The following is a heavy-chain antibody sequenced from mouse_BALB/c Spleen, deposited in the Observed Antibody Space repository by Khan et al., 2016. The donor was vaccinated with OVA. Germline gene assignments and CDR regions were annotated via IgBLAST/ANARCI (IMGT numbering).Heavy chain of an antibody. Sequence: VRLQQSGPELVKPGTSVKMSCKASGYTFTDYYMDWVKQSHGESFEWIGRVNPHNGGTSYNQKFKGKATLTGDKSSTKAYLELNSLTYEDYAVYYCARAEPLSSMDYWGQGTSVTVSS. V-gene: IGHV1-19*01. CDR1: GYTFTDYY. CDR2: VNPHNGGT. CDR3: ARAEPLSSMDY. J-gene: IGHJ4*01. D-gene: IGHD6-1*01.